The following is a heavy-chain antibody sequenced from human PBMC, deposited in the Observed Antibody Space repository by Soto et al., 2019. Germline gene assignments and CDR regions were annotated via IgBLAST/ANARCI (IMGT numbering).Heavy chain of an antibody. J-gene: IGHJ5*02. Sequence: SETQSLTSTVSGGSIGISDCYLGWIRRPPGKGLEWVGTIDYSGGTTYNPSLESRVTISVDTSKNQFSLRLSFVTAADTAVYYCARRTPLYASESSRFDPWGQGALVTVSS. CDR1: GGSIGISDCY. D-gene: IGHD3-10*01. CDR2: IDYSGGT. V-gene: IGHV4-39*01. CDR3: ARRTPLYASESSRFDP.